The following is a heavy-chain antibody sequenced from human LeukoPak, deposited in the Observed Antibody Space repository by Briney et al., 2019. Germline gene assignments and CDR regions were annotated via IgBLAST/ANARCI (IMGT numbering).Heavy chain of an antibody. Sequence: GGSLRLSCAASGFTLSSYAMSWVRQAPGKGLEWISFVSISSGTIYYADSVNGRFRISRDNAKSSLDLEMNSLRAEDTAVYYCARAMSTFGGVRNYFDSWGQGTLVTVSS. V-gene: IGHV3-48*04. CDR2: VSISSGTI. CDR1: GFTLSSYA. D-gene: IGHD3-16*01. J-gene: IGHJ4*02. CDR3: ARAMSTFGGVRNYFDS.